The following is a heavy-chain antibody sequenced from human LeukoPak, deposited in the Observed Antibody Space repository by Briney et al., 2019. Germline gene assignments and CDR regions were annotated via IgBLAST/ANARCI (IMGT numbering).Heavy chain of an antibody. CDR2: IKQDGSEK. V-gene: IGHV3-7*03. J-gene: IGHJ4*02. Sequence: GGSLRLSCAASGFTFSSYWMSWVRQAPGKGLEWVANIKQDGSEKYYVDSVKGRFTISRDNAKNSLYLQMNSLRAEDTAVYYCARDLIEYYYDSSGYLHYFDYWGQGTLVTVSS. D-gene: IGHD3-22*01. CDR3: ARDLIEYYYDSSGYLHYFDY. CDR1: GFTFSSYW.